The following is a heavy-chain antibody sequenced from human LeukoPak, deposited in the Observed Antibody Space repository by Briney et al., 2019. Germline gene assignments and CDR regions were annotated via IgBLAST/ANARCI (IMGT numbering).Heavy chain of an antibody. CDR3: AKAGVVVPAADFLFDY. CDR2: IRYDGSNK. V-gene: IGHV3-30*02. CDR1: GFTFSSYG. D-gene: IGHD2-2*01. J-gene: IGHJ4*02. Sequence: GGSLRLSCAASGFTFSSYGMHWVRQAPGKGLEWVAFIRYDGSNKYYADSVKGRFTISRDNSKNTLYLQMNSLGAEDTAVYYCAKAGVVVPAADFLFDYWGQGTLVTVSS.